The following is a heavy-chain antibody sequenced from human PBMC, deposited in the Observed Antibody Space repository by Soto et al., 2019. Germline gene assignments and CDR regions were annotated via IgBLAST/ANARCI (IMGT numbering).Heavy chain of an antibody. Sequence: GGSLRLSCAASGFTFSSYAMSWVRQAPGKGLEWVSVISGTGGSAYYADSVKGRFTVSRDNSKNTVFLQMNSLRAEDTAVYYCAKDCPVGWLQHHDAFDFWGQGTMVTVSS. CDR3: AKDCPVGWLQHHDAFDF. V-gene: IGHV3-23*01. CDR2: ISGTGGSA. J-gene: IGHJ3*01. D-gene: IGHD5-12*01. CDR1: GFTFSSYA.